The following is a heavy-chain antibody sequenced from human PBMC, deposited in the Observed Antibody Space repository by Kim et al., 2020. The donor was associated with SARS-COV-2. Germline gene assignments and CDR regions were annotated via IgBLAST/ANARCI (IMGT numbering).Heavy chain of an antibody. CDR2: MNPNSGNT. D-gene: IGHD2-2*01. CDR3: ARGVKVPAAIWISYYYYMDV. CDR1: GYTFTSYD. Sequence: ASVKVSCKASGYTFTSYDINWVRQATGQGLEWMGWMNPNSGNTGYAQKFQGRVTMTRNTSISTAYMELSSLRSEDTAVYYCARGVKVPAAIWISYYYYMDVWGKGNTVTVSS. V-gene: IGHV1-8*01. J-gene: IGHJ6*03.